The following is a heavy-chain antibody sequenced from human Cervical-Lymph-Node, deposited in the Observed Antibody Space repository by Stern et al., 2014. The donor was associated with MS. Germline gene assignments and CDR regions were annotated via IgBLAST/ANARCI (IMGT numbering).Heavy chain of an antibody. D-gene: IGHD1-1*01. Sequence: VQLGGSGAEVKRPGSSVRVSCKASGGTFSTYSISWVRQAPGQGLEWMGGIILIFGTVNYAQKFQGRLTMSADKSTSTVYLDLNSLRSEDTAMYYCARYRGTFYFDNWGQGTLVTVSS. CDR3: ARYRGTFYFDN. V-gene: IGHV1-69*06. CDR1: GGTFSTYS. CDR2: IILIFGTV. J-gene: IGHJ4*02.